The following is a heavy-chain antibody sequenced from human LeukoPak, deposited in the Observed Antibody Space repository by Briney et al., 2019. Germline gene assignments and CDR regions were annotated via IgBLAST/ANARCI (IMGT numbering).Heavy chain of an antibody. D-gene: IGHD3-3*01. Sequence: GGSLRLSCAASGFTFSSFAMHWVRQAPGKGLEYVSAISSNGGSTFYANAVKGRFTISRDNSKNTLYLQMGSLRAEDMAVYYCGSGATIFGGPRSFFDIWGQGTMVTVST. CDR1: GFTFSSFA. CDR3: GSGATIFGGPRSFFDI. CDR2: ISSNGGST. J-gene: IGHJ3*02. V-gene: IGHV3-64*01.